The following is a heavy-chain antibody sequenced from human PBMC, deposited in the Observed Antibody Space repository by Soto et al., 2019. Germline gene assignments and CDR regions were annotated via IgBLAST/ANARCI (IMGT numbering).Heavy chain of an antibody. CDR3: APVWFGESQH. V-gene: IGHV4-39*01. J-gene: IGHJ1*01. CDR1: GGSISSSSYY. D-gene: IGHD3-10*01. CDR2: IYYSGST. Sequence: QLQLQESGPGLVKPSETLSLTCTVSGGSISSSSYYWGWIRQPPGKGLEWIGSIYYSGSTYYNPSLKTRVTISLDTSKHQFSLRLSSVTAADTAVYYCAPVWFGESQHWGQGTLVTVSS.